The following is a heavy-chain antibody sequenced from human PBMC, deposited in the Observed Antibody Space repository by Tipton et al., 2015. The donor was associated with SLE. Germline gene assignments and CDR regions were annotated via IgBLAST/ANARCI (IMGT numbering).Heavy chain of an antibody. CDR1: GGSISSYY. J-gene: IGHJ4*02. V-gene: IGHV4-4*07. Sequence: TLSLTCPVSGGSISSYYWSWIRQPAGGGLEWIGRIYTNENTNYNPSLKSRVTMSVDTSKNHFSLKLISVTAADTAVYYCARPGPYWGQGTLVTVSS. D-gene: IGHD1-14*01. CDR3: ARPGPY. CDR2: IYTNENT.